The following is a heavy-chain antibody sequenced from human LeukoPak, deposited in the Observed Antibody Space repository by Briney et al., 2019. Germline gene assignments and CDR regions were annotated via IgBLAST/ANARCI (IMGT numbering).Heavy chain of an antibody. J-gene: IGHJ3*02. CDR2: IDYSGSP. D-gene: IGHD3-10*01. Sequence: PSETLSLTCTVSGGSVSNSNYCWGWIRQPPGKQLEWIGSIDYSGSPLYNPSLKSRVTISVDTSKNQFSLKLSSVTAADTAVYYCARPIGCNFGGTAFDIWGQGTMVTVSS. V-gene: IGHV4-39*01. CDR1: GGSVSNSNYC. CDR3: ARPIGCNFGGTAFDI.